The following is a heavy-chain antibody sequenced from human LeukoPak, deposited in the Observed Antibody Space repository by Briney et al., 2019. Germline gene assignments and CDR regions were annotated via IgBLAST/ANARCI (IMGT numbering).Heavy chain of an antibody. CDR3: AKDYCSSTSCYLEESALDI. J-gene: IGHJ3*02. CDR2: ISWNSGSI. V-gene: IGHV3-9*01. D-gene: IGHD2-2*01. CDR1: GFTFDDYA. Sequence: GGSLRLSCAASGFTFDDYAMHWVRQAPGKGLEWVSGISWNSGSIGHADSVKGRLTIYRDNAKNSLYLQMNSLRAEDTSLYYCAKDYCSSTSCYLEESALDIWVQGTMVTVSS.